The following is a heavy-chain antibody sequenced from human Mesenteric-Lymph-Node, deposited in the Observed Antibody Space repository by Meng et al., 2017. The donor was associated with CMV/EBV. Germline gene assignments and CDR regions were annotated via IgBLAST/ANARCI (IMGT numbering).Heavy chain of an antibody. V-gene: IGHV4-39*07. CDR3: ASRSSGWYPPYNWFDP. J-gene: IGHJ5*02. D-gene: IGHD6-19*01. CDR2: IYYSGTT. Sequence: SETLSLTCTVSGGSISSSSYYWGWARQPPGKGLEWIGSIYYSGTTYYNPSLKSRVTISVDTSKNQFSLKLSSVTAADTPVYYCASRSSGWYPPYNWFDPWGQGTLVTAPQ. CDR1: GGSISSSSYY.